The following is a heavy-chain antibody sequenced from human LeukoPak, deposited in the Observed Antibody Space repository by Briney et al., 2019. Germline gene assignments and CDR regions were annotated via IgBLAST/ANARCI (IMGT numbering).Heavy chain of an antibody. Sequence: GASVRVSCTASGYTFTSYYMHWVRQAPGQGLEWMGIINPSGGSTSYAQKFQGRVTMTRDTSTSTVYMELSSLRSEDTAVYYCASLAPPDYYDSSGYYFPNAFDIWGQGTMVTVSS. CDR3: ASLAPPDYYDSSGYYFPNAFDI. CDR1: GYTFTSYY. J-gene: IGHJ3*02. CDR2: INPSGGST. V-gene: IGHV1-46*01. D-gene: IGHD3-22*01.